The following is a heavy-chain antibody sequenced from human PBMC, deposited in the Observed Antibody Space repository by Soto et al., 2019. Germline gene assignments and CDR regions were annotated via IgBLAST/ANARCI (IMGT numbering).Heavy chain of an antibody. Sequence: GGSLRLSCAASGFTFSSYSVNWVRQAPGKGLEWVSYISSSSSTIYYADSVKGRFTISRDNAKNSLYLQMNSLRAEDTAVYYCARHPERIAQIGWFDPWGQGTLVTVSS. D-gene: IGHD6-13*01. J-gene: IGHJ5*02. V-gene: IGHV3-48*01. CDR3: ARHPERIAQIGWFDP. CDR2: ISSSSSTI. CDR1: GFTFSSYS.